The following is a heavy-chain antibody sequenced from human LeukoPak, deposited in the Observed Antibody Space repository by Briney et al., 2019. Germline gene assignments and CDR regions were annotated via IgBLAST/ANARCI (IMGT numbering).Heavy chain of an antibody. CDR2: INPNSGGT. J-gene: IGHJ4*02. D-gene: IGHD3-22*01. CDR1: GYTFTGYY. Sequence: ASVTVSCKASGYTFTGYYMHWVRQAPGQGLEWMGRINPNSGGTNYAQKFQGRVTMTRDTSISTAYMELSRLRSDDTAVYYCARGSYYYDSSGYHYWGQGTLVTVSS. V-gene: IGHV1-2*06. CDR3: ARGSYYYDSSGYHY.